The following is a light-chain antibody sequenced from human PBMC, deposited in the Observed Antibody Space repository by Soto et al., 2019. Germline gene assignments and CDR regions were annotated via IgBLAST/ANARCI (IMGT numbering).Light chain of an antibody. J-gene: IGKJ1*01. CDR3: QQYGRA. CDR1: QSISSY. CDR2: GTS. Sequence: IVLTQSPGTLSLSPGERAILSCRASQSISSYLALYQKKPGQAPRLLIYGTSNRATGIPDRFKGSGSGTDFTLTITRLEPEDFAVYYCQQYGRAFGQGTKVDIK. V-gene: IGKV3-20*01.